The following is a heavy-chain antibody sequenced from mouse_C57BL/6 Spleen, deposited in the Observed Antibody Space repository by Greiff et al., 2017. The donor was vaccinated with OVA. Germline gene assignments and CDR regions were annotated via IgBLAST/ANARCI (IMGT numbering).Heavy chain of an antibody. D-gene: IGHD1-1*01. Sequence: VQLQQPGAELVKPGASVKMSCKASGYTFTSYWITWVKQRPGQGLEWIGDISPGSGSTNYNEKFKSKATLTVYTSSSTAYMQLSSLTSEDSAVYYCARMDYGSSPWFAYWGQGTLVTVSA. CDR3: ARMDYGSSPWFAY. CDR1: GYTFTSYW. V-gene: IGHV1-55*01. CDR2: ISPGSGST. J-gene: IGHJ3*01.